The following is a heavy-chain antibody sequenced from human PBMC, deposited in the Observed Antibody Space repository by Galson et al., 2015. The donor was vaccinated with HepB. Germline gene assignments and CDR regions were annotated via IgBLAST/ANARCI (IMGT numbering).Heavy chain of an antibody. J-gene: IGHJ5*02. CDR2: IPSSGDPI. Sequence: SLRLSCAASGFTLSSYGMSWVRQAPGKGLEWVSVIPSSGDPISYGDSVKGRFTISRDIYKNTVYLEMYGLRVEDTGTYYCVKDASSWYGGWFDVWGQGALVTVSS. CDR1: GFTLSSYG. CDR3: VKDASSWYGGWFDV. D-gene: IGHD6-13*01. V-gene: IGHV3-23*01.